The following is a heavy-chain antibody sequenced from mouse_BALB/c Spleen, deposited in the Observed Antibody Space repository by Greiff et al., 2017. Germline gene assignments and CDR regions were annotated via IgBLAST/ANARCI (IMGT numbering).Heavy chain of an antibody. V-gene: IGHV1-69*02. CDR1: GYTFTSYW. CDR2: IDPSDSYT. D-gene: IGHD1-1*01. J-gene: IGHJ4*01. CDR3: ARFYYGSSPYAMDY. Sequence: QVQLQQPGAELVKPGASVKLSCKASGYTFTSYWMHWVKQRPGQGLGWIGEIDPSDSYTNYNQKFKGKATLTVDKSSSTAYMQLSSLTSEDSAVYYCARFYYGSSPYAMDYWGQGTSVTVSS.